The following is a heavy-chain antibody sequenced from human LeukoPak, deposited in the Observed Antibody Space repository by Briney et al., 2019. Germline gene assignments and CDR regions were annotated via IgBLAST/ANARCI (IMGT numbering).Heavy chain of an antibody. CDR2: INPRGGST. CDR3: ARDADTAMEAWYFDL. J-gene: IGHJ2*01. D-gene: IGHD5-18*01. V-gene: IGHV1-46*01. CDR1: RYTFTSYY. Sequence: PSVKVSCKASRYTFTSYYTHCVRQTPRQGLERMGIINPRGGSTSYAQKFQGRVTMTRDTSTSTVYMELSSLRSEDTAVYYCARDADTAMEAWYFDLRGRGTLVTVSS.